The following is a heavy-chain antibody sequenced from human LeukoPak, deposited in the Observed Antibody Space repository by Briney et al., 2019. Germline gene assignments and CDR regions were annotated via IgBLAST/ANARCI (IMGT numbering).Heavy chain of an antibody. D-gene: IGHD3-22*01. J-gene: IGHJ3*02. Sequence: GASVKVSCKASGYTFTRYYMHWVRQAPGQGLEWMGWINPNSGGTNYAQKFQGRVTMTRDTSISTAYMELSRLRSDDTAVYYCASPYYYDGSGYYSYAFDIWGQGTMVTVSS. CDR1: GYTFTRYY. V-gene: IGHV1-2*02. CDR3: ASPYYYDGSGYYSYAFDI. CDR2: INPNSGGT.